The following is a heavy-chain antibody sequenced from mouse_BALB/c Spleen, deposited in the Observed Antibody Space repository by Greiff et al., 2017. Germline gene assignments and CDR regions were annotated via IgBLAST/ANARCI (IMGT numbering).Heavy chain of an antibody. V-gene: IGHV14-1*02. D-gene: IGHD2-3*01. Sequence: EVKLLESGAELVRPGALVKLSCKASGFNIKDYYMHWVKQRPEQGLEWIGWIDPENGNTIYDPKFQGKASITADTSSNTAYLQLSSLTSEDTAVYYCARGGLLPLDYWGQGTTLTVSS. J-gene: IGHJ2*01. CDR1: GFNIKDYY. CDR3: ARGGLLPLDY. CDR2: IDPENGNT.